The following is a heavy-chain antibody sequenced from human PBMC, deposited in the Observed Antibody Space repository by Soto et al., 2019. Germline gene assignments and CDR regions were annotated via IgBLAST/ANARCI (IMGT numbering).Heavy chain of an antibody. CDR1: GGSMNNYY. CDR3: ATNYISQHFRGAYGV. J-gene: IGHJ6*02. CDR2: IYSSGST. D-gene: IGHD4-17*01. Sequence: SETLSLTCTVSGGSMNNYYWSWIRQSPGKGLEWIGYIYSSGSTNYNPSLKSRLTMLVDTSRNQVSLKLTSVTPADTAVYYCATNYISQHFRGAYGVWGQGTTVPVAS. V-gene: IGHV4-59*01.